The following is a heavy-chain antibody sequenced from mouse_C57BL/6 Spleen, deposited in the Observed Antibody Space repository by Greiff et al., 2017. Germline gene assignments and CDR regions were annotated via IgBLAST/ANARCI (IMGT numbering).Heavy chain of an antibody. CDR1: GFSFNTYA. D-gene: IGHD2-4*01. J-gene: IGHJ4*01. CDR3: VRLLDYDGGYAMDY. CDR2: IRSKSNNYAT. V-gene: IGHV10-1*01. Sequence: EVQLVESGGGLVQPKGSLKLSCAASGFSFNTYAMNWVRQAPGKGLEWVARIRSKSNNYATYYADSVKDRFTISIDDSESMLYLQMNNLKTEDTAMYYCVRLLDYDGGYAMDYWGQGTSVTVSS.